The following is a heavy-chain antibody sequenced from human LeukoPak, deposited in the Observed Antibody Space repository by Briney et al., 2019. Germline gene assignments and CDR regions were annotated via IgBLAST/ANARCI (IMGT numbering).Heavy chain of an antibody. J-gene: IGHJ4*02. CDR3: AKGYCSSTSCPIDY. V-gene: IGHV3-23*01. CDR1: GFTFSSYA. Sequence: GGSLRLSCAASGFTFSSYAMSWVRQAPGKGLEWASAISGSGGSTYYADSVKGRFTISRDNSKNTLYLQMNSLRAEDTAVYYCAKGYCSSTSCPIDYWGQGTLVTVSS. CDR2: ISGSGGST. D-gene: IGHD2-2*01.